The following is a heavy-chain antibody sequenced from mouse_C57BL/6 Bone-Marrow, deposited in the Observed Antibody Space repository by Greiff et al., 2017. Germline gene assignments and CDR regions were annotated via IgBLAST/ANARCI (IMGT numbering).Heavy chain of an antibody. D-gene: IGHD4-1*01. CDR1: GYTFTSYW. J-gene: IGHJ4*01. Sequence: QVQLQQPGAELVMPGASVKLSCKASGYTFTSYWMHWVKQRPGQGLEWIGEIDPSDSYTNYNQKFQGNSTWTVDKSSSTAYMQLSSLTSEDSAVYYCAREGLGWAMDYWGQGTSVTVSS. V-gene: IGHV1-69*01. CDR2: IDPSDSYT. CDR3: AREGLGWAMDY.